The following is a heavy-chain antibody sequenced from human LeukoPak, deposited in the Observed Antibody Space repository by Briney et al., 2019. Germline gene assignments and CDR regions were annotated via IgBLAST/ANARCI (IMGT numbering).Heavy chain of an antibody. CDR2: IYSSGST. CDR3: ARVLSGGGYYYNYMDV. D-gene: IGHD2-15*01. V-gene: IGHV4-4*07. J-gene: IGHJ6*03. CDR1: GGSISSYY. Sequence: SETLSLTCTVSGGSISSYYWIWIRQPAGKGLEWIGRIYSSGSTDYNPSLKSRVTMSIATSKNQFSLKLSSVTAADTAVYYCARVLSGGGYYYNYMDVWGKGTTVTVSS.